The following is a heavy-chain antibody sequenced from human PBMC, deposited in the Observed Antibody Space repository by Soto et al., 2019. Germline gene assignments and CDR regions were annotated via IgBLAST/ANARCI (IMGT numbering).Heavy chain of an antibody. J-gene: IGHJ4*02. Sequence: EVQLVESGGGLVKPGGSLRLSCAASGFTFSSYSMNWVRQAPGKGLEWVSSISSSSSYIYYADSVKGRFTISRDNAKNSLYLQMNSLRAEDTAVYYCARVGYSNYERRGYFDYWGQGTLVTVSS. CDR1: GFTFSSYS. D-gene: IGHD4-4*01. V-gene: IGHV3-21*01. CDR3: ARVGYSNYERRGYFDY. CDR2: ISSSSSYI.